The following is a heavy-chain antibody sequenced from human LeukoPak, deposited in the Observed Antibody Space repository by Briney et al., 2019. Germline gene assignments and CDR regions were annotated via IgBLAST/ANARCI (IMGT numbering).Heavy chain of an antibody. CDR2: IIPIFGTA. J-gene: IGHJ4*02. Sequence: SVKVSCKASGGTFSSYAISWVRQAPGQGLEWMGGIIPIFGTANYAQKFQGRVTITTDESTSTAYMELSSLRPEDTAVYYCARGPRPCSGGSCHPRFDYWGQGTLVTVSS. D-gene: IGHD2-15*01. V-gene: IGHV1-69*05. CDR1: GGTFSSYA. CDR3: ARGPRPCSGGSCHPRFDY.